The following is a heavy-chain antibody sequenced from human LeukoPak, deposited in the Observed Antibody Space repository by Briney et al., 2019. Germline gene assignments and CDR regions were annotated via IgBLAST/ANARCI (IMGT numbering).Heavy chain of an antibody. Sequence: GASVKVSCKASGYTFTSYYMHWVRQAPGQGLEWMGIINPSGGSTSYAQKFQGRVTMTRDTSTSTVYMELSSLRSEDTAVYYCARGLYGPGYGGRDYYYYYGMDVWGQGTTVTVSS. CDR3: ARGLYGPGYGGRDYYYYYGMDV. CDR1: GYTFTSYY. D-gene: IGHD3-3*01. V-gene: IGHV1-46*01. J-gene: IGHJ6*02. CDR2: INPSGGST.